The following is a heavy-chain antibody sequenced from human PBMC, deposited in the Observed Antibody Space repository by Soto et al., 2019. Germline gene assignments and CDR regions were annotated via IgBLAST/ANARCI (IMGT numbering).Heavy chain of an antibody. D-gene: IGHD1-26*01. CDR3: ARDLGGTGLDI. V-gene: IGHV4-4*07. CDR2: VYSTGGT. J-gene: IGHJ6*02. Sequence: SETLSLTCNVSGDSIGRFYWSWIRQSAEKGLEWIGRVYSTGGTAYNPALKGRVTISLDRSNNHVSLEMNSVTAADTAVYFCARDLGGTGLDIWGRGTRVTVSS. CDR1: GDSIGRFY.